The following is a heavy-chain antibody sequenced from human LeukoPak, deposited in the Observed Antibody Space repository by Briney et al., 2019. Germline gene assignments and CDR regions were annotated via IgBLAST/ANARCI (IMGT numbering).Heavy chain of an antibody. V-gene: IGHV4-4*07. CDR2: IYTSGST. Sequence: SETLSLTCSVSGGSISSYYWSWIRQPAGKGLEWIGRIYTSGSTDYNPSLKSRVTMSVDTSKNQFSLKLSSVTAADTAVYYCARDQGWYGDYAGLIDYWGQGTLVTVSS. J-gene: IGHJ4*02. D-gene: IGHD4-17*01. CDR3: ARDQGWYGDYAGLIDY. CDR1: GGSISSYY.